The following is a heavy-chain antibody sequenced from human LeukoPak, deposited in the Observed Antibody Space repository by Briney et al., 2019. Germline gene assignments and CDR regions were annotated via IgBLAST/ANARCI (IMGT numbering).Heavy chain of an antibody. Sequence: GGSLRLPCAASGFTFSSYVMSWVRQAPGKGLEWVSAISGSSGNTYYADSVKGRFTISRDNAKNSLYLQMNSLRAEDTAVYYCAPVPYNWNDGFDYWGQGTLVTVSS. CDR2: ISGSSGNT. CDR3: APVPYNWNDGFDY. V-gene: IGHV3-21*01. CDR1: GFTFSSYV. J-gene: IGHJ4*02. D-gene: IGHD1-1*01.